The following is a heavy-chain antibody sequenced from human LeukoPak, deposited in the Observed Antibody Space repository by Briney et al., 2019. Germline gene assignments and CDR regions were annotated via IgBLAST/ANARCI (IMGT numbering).Heavy chain of an antibody. CDR2: IYHSGST. CDR3: ARGLTGTTSSSLDY. V-gene: IGHV4-38-2*02. CDR1: GYSISSGYY. D-gene: IGHD1-7*01. Sequence: SETLSLTCTVSGYSISSGYYWGWIRQPPGKGLEWIGSIYHSGSTYYNPSLKSRVTISVDTSKNQFSLKLSSVTAADTAVYYCARGLTGTTSSSLDYWGQGTLVTVSS. J-gene: IGHJ4*02.